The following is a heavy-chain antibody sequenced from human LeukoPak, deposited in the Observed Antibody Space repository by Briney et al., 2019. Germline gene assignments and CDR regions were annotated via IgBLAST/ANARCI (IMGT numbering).Heavy chain of an antibody. Sequence: QSGGSLRLSCAASGFTFSSYAMSWVRQAPGKGLEWVSAISGSGGSTYYADSVKGRFTISRDNSKNTLYLQMNSLRAEDTAVYYCAKDSHYDSSGYSYWGQGTLVTVSS. V-gene: IGHV3-23*01. J-gene: IGHJ4*02. CDR1: GFTFSSYA. CDR3: AKDSHYDSSGYSY. D-gene: IGHD3-22*01. CDR2: ISGSGGST.